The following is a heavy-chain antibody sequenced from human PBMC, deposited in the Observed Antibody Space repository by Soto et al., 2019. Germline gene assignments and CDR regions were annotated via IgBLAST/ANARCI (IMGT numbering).Heavy chain of an antibody. CDR2: IIPIFGTA. D-gene: IGHD3-9*01. CDR3: ARADTYYDILTGFDY. Sequence: KVSCKASGGTFSSYAISWVRQAPGQGLEWMGGIIPIFGTANYAQKFQGRVTITADESTSTAYMELSSLRSEDTAVYYCARADTYYDILTGFDYWGQGTLVTVSS. J-gene: IGHJ4*02. V-gene: IGHV1-69*01. CDR1: GGTFSSYA.